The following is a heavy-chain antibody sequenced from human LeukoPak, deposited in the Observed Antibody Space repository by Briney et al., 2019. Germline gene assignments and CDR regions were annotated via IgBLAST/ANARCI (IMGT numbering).Heavy chain of an antibody. CDR3: ARGSRLSRLDY. CDR2: INHSGST. V-gene: IGHV4-34*01. D-gene: IGHD6-6*01. Sequence: PSETLSLTCAVYGGSFSGYYWSWIRQPPGKGLEWIGEINHSGSTNYNPSLKSRVTISVDTSKNQFSLKLSSVTAADTAVYYCARGSRLSRLDYWGQGTLVTVSS. J-gene: IGHJ4*02. CDR1: GGSFSGYY.